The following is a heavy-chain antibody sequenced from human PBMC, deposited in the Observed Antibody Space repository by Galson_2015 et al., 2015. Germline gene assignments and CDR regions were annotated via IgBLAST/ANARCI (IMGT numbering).Heavy chain of an antibody. J-gene: IGHJ3*02. CDR3: ARALRGVMGDAFDI. Sequence: SLRLSCAASGFTFSSYAMHWVRQAPGKGLEWVAVISYDGSNKYYADSVKGRFTISRDNSKNTLYLQMNSLRAEDTAVYYCARALRGVMGDAFDIWGQGTMVTVSS. V-gene: IGHV3-30-3*01. CDR1: GFTFSSYA. D-gene: IGHD2-21*01. CDR2: ISYDGSNK.